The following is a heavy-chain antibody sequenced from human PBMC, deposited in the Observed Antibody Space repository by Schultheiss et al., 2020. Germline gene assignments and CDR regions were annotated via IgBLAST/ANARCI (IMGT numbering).Heavy chain of an antibody. Sequence: GGSLRLSCAASGFTFSSYAMSWVRQAPGKGLEWVSAISGSGGSTYYADSVKGRFTISRDNSKNTLYLQMNSLRAEDTAVYYCANSNYREVVVAYDYWGQGTLVTVSS. CDR3: ANSNYREVVVAYDY. V-gene: IGHV3-23*01. CDR1: GFTFSSYA. J-gene: IGHJ4*02. CDR2: ISGSGGST. D-gene: IGHD2-15*01.